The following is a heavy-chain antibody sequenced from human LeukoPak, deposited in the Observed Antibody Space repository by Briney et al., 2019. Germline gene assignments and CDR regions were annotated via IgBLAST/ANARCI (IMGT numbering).Heavy chain of an antibody. V-gene: IGHV3-23*01. CDR1: GFTFSIYA. D-gene: IGHD3-10*01. J-gene: IGHJ4*02. Sequence: PGGSLRLSCAASGFTFSIYAMSWVRQAPGKGLEWVSAISGSGVSTYYADSVKGRFTISRDNSKNTLYLQMNSLRAEDTAVYYCAKDYTYYYGSGSYYNHRGYFDYWGQGTLVTVSS. CDR2: ISGSGVST. CDR3: AKDYTYYYGSGSYYNHRGYFDY.